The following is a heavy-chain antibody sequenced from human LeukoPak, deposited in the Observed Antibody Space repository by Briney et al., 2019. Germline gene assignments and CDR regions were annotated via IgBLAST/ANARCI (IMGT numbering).Heavy chain of an antibody. J-gene: IGHJ4*02. V-gene: IGHV3-33*06. CDR1: GFTFSSYG. CDR2: IWYDGSNK. D-gene: IGHD6-6*01. CDR3: AECSSIADPSSY. Sequence: GTSLRLSCAASGFTFSSYGMHWVRQAPGKGLEWVAVIWYDGSNKYYADSVKGRFTISRDNSKNTLYLQMYSLRAEDTAVYYCAECSSIADPSSYWVQGTLVTVSS.